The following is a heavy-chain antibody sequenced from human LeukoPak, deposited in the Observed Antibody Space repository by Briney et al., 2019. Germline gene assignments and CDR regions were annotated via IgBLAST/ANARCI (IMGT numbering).Heavy chain of an antibody. CDR3: AKGRLLGAPWGMDV. V-gene: IGHV3-30*18. Sequence: PGRSLRLSCAASGLTFSSFGMHWVRQAPGKGLEWVAVTSFDGGNKHYADSVKGRFTISRDDSKNTLYLQMSTLRVEDTAVYYCAKGRLLGAPWGMDVWGQGTTVTVSS. CDR1: GLTFSSFG. D-gene: IGHD1-26*01. CDR2: TSFDGGNK. J-gene: IGHJ6*02.